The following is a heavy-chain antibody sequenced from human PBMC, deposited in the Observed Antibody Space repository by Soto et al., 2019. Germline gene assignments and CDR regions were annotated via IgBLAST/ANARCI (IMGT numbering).Heavy chain of an antibody. D-gene: IGHD3-3*01. Sequence: TLSLTCAISGDSVSSNSAAWTWIRQSPSRGLEWLVSTYYRSKWYNDYAVSVKSRITINPDTSKNQFSLQLNSVTPEDTAVYYCARDTYYDFWSGTPGGMDVWGQGTTVTVSS. CDR3: ARDTYYDFWSGTPGGMDV. J-gene: IGHJ6*02. CDR1: GDSVSSNSAA. V-gene: IGHV6-1*01. CDR2: TYYRSKWYN.